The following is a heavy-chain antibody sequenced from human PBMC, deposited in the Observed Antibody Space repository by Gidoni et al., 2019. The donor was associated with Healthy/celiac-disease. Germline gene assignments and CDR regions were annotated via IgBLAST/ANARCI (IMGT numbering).Heavy chain of an antibody. D-gene: IGHD6-19*01. CDR3: AESSGLYYFDY. J-gene: IGHJ4*02. V-gene: IGHV3-66*02. CDR2: IYSGGST. Sequence: EVQLAESGGGWVQPGGSLRLTCAASGFTFSSNYMSWVRQAPGKGLEWVSVIYSGGSTYYADSVKGRFTISRDNSKNTLYLQMNSLRAEDTAVYYCAESSGLYYFDYWGQGTLVTVSS. CDR1: GFTFSSNY.